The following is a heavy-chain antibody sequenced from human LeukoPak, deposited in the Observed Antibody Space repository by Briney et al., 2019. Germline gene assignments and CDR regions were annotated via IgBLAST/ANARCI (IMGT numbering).Heavy chain of an antibody. CDR3: ARVRYDGSGYYSIFDY. V-gene: IGHV3-11*04. CDR1: GFTVSSNY. J-gene: IGHJ4*02. D-gene: IGHD3-22*01. Sequence: GGSLRLTCAASGFTVSSNYMSWVRQAPGKGLEWVSYISSSGSTIYYADSVKGRFTISRDNAKNSLYLQMNSLRAEDTAVYYCARVRYDGSGYYSIFDYWGQGTLVTVSS. CDR2: ISSSGSTI.